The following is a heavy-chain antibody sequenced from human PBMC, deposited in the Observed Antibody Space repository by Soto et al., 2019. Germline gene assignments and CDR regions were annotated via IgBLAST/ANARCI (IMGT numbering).Heavy chain of an antibody. D-gene: IGHD3-22*01. CDR2: FDPEDGET. CDR1: GYTLTELS. Sequence: ASVKVSCKVSGYTLTELSMHWVRQAPGKGLEWMGGFDPEDGETIYAQKFQGRVTMTRDTSTSTVYIDMSSLRSEDTAVYYCVRSYYDCNGFSLYQFDYWGQGSRVTVSA. CDR3: VRSYYDCNGFSLYQFDY. J-gene: IGHJ4*02. V-gene: IGHV1-24*01.